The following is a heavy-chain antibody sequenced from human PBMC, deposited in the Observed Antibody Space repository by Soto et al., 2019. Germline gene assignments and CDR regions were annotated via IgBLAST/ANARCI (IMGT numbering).Heavy chain of an antibody. D-gene: IGHD2-8*01. V-gene: IGHV4-39*01. J-gene: IGHJ4*02. CDR2: ISYSDGS. Sequence: QLQLQESGPGLVKPSETLSLTCTVSGGSISSRGSMSGRSFYWGWMRQPPGKGLEWIASISYSDGSFYNSALKSRLTISVDTSQIQYSLSLRSVTAADTAVYYCASHRTFWPFDYWGQGTVVTVSS. CDR3: ASHRTFWPFDY. CDR1: GGSISSRGSMSGRSFY.